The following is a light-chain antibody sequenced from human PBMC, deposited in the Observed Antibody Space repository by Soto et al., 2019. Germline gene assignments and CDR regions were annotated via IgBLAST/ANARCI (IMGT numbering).Light chain of an antibody. CDR2: DDT. CDR3: QVWHIGSYRV. Sequence: SYELTQPPSVSVAPGQTATISCGGNNVGSKVVHWYQQKPGQAPVLVVYDDTYRPSGIPERFSGSNSGNTATLTISRVEAGDEADYYWQVWHIGSYRVFGGGTKLTVL. J-gene: IGLJ3*02. CDR1: NVGSKV. V-gene: IGLV3-21*02.